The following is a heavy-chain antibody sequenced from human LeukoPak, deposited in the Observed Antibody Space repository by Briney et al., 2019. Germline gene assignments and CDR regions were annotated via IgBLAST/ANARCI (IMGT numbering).Heavy chain of an antibody. Sequence: GGSLRLSCAASGFTFSGYSMNWVRQAPGKGLEWVSSISTGSNYIYYADSVKGRFTISRDNAKNSLYLQMNSLRAEDTTVYYCARGSSSLDYWGQGTLVTVSS. J-gene: IGHJ4*02. CDR2: ISTGSNYI. D-gene: IGHD6-13*01. CDR3: ARGSSSLDY. CDR1: GFTFSGYS. V-gene: IGHV3-21*01.